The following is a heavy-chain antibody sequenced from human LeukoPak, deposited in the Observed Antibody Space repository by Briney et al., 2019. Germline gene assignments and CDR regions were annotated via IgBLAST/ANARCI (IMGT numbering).Heavy chain of an antibody. D-gene: IGHD1-1*01. J-gene: IGHJ4*02. Sequence: PGGSLRLSCAASGFTFSDYGMHWVRQAPDKGLEWVTVTSYDGTNKYYADSVKGRFTISRDNSRNTLYLQMNSLRVEDTAMSYCSKGVLERTQSVSAGLDHWGQGTLVTVSS. CDR2: TSYDGTNK. CDR3: SKGVLERTQSVSAGLDH. V-gene: IGHV3-30*18. CDR1: GFTFSDYG.